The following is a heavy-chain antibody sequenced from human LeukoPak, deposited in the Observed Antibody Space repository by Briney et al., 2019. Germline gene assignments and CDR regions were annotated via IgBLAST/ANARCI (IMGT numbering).Heavy chain of an antibody. J-gene: IGHJ4*02. Sequence: GGSLRLSCAASGFTFSSYWMSWVRQAPGKGLEWVSVISGSGGSTYYADSVKGRFTVSRDNSKKTLYLQMNSLRAEDTAVYYCAKGYDSSGYYEGPDYWGQGTLVTVSS. D-gene: IGHD3-22*01. CDR1: GFTFSSYW. CDR2: ISGSGGST. CDR3: AKGYDSSGYYEGPDY. V-gene: IGHV3-23*01.